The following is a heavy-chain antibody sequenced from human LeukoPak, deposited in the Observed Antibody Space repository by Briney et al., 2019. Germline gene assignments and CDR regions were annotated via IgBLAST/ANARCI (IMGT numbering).Heavy chain of an antibody. Sequence: GASVKISCKASDYTFTSYGISWVRQAPGQGLEWXXXXXXYNGNTNYAQKLQGRVTMTTDTSTSTAYMELRSLRSDDTAVYYCARDLGYYYGSGSYSEFDYWGQGTLVTVSS. CDR1: DYTFTSYG. D-gene: IGHD3-10*01. V-gene: IGHV1-18*04. CDR2: XXXYNGNT. CDR3: ARDLGYYYGSGSYSEFDY. J-gene: IGHJ4*02.